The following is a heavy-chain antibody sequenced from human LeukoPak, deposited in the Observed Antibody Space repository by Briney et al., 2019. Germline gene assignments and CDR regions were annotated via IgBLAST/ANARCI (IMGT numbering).Heavy chain of an antibody. V-gene: IGHV3-66*01. CDR1: GFTISSNY. CDR2: IYSGGST. J-gene: IGHJ4*02. Sequence: GGSLRLSCAASGFTISSNYMSWVRQAPGKGLEWVSVIYSGGSTYYADSVKGRFTISRDNSKNTLYLQMNSLRAEDTAVYYCARATQVGYFDYWGQGTLVTVSS. D-gene: IGHD1-26*01. CDR3: ARATQVGYFDY.